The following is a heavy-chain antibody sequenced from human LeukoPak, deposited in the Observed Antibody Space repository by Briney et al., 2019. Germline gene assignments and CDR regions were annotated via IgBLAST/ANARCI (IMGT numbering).Heavy chain of an antibody. CDR1: GFTVSSNY. CDR2: IYGGGST. V-gene: IGHV3-53*05. J-gene: IGHJ6*03. CDR3: AKAGSVVPAAKGNYYMDV. Sequence: GGSLRLSCAASGFTVSSNYMSWVRQAPGKGLEWVSVIYGGGSTYYADSVKGRFTISRDNSKNTLYLQMNSLRAEDTAVYYCAKAGSVVPAAKGNYYMDVWGKGTTVTVSS. D-gene: IGHD2-2*01.